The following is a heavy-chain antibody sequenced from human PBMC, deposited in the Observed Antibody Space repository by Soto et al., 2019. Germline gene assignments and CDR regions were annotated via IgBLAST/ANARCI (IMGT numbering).Heavy chain of an antibody. V-gene: IGHV4-59*01. Sequence: SETLSLTCTVSGGSISSYYWSWIRQPPGKGLEWIGYIYYSGSTNYNPSLKSRVTISVDTSKNQFSLKLSSVTAADTAVYYCARDRAGTIDYWGQGTLVTVSS. CDR3: ARDRAGTIDY. J-gene: IGHJ4*02. CDR1: GGSISSYY. D-gene: IGHD1-1*01. CDR2: IYYSGST.